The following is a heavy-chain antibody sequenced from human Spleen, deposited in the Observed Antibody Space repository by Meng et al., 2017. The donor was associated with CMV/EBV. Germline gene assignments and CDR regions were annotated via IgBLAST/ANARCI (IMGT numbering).Heavy chain of an antibody. V-gene: IGHV1-18*01. Sequence: GESLKISCKASGYIFINHGISWVRQAPGQGLEWMGWISGYDGNTNYAQKFQDRVTMTIGTSTSTGYMELRSLRSDDTAVYYCAREMGTRSSHGMDVWGQGTTVTVSS. CDR3: AREMGTRSSHGMDV. J-gene: IGHJ6*02. CDR1: GYIFINHG. D-gene: IGHD6-13*01. CDR2: ISGYDGNT.